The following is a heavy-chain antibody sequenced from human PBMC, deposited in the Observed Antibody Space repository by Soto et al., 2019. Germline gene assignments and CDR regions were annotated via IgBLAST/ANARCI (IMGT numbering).Heavy chain of an antibody. CDR2: IYYSGST. CDR1: GGSLSSHY. CDR3: ARVSGLTMVFDP. Sequence: SDTLSLTCTVSGGSLSSHYWSWIRQPPGKGLEWIGYIYYSGSTNYNPSLKSRVTISVDTSKNQFSLKLSSVTAADTAVYYCARVSGLTMVFDPWGQGTLVTVSS. V-gene: IGHV4-59*11. D-gene: IGHD3-10*01. J-gene: IGHJ5*02.